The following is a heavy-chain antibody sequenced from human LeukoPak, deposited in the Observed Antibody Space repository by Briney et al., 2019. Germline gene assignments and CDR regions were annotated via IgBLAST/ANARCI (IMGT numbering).Heavy chain of an antibody. J-gene: IGHJ3*02. D-gene: IGHD3-22*01. CDR3: ARGRTRSYYYDSSDAFDI. V-gene: IGHV1-3*01. CDR1: GYTFTSYA. CDR2: INAGNGNT. Sequence: ASVKVSCKASGYTFTSYAMHWVRQAPGQRLERMGWINAGNGNTKYSQKFQGRVTITRDTSASTAYMELSSLRSEDTAVYYCARGRTRSYYYDSSDAFDIWGQGTMVTVSS.